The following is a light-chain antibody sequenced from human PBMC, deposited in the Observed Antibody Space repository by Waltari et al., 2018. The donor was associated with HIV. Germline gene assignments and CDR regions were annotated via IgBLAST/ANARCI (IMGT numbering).Light chain of an antibody. V-gene: IGKV4-1*01. Sequence: DIVMTPSPDSLAVPLGERATITCKPSQTVLYSSNKKNFLSWYQQKPGQPPKLLISWATTRDSGVPDRFSGSGSRTDFTLTVSSLQAEDVAFYYCQQYYSTPYTFGRGTKV. CDR3: QQYYSTPYT. CDR2: WAT. J-gene: IGKJ2*01. CDR1: QTVLYSSNKKNF.